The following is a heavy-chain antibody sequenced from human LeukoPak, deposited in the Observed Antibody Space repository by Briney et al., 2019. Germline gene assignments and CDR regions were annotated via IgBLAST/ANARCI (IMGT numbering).Heavy chain of an antibody. CDR1: GFTFSSYW. D-gene: IGHD2-15*01. Sequence: GGSLRLSCAASGFTFSSYWMSWVRQAPGKGLEWVADIKQDGSEKYYVDSVKGRFTISRDNAKNSRYLQMNSLRAEDTAVYYCARNSVVVVAATLSFDYWGQGTLVTVSS. V-gene: IGHV3-7*01. CDR3: ARNSVVVVAATLSFDY. J-gene: IGHJ4*02. CDR2: IKQDGSEK.